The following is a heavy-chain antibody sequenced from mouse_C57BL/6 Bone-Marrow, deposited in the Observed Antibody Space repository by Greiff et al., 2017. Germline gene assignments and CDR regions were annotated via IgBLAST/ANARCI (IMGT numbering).Heavy chain of an antibody. J-gene: IGHJ2*01. CDR3: ERRGNTHRSSYRGFFDY. V-gene: IGHV1-59*01. CDR1: GYTFTSYW. Sequence: VQLKQPGAELVRPGTSVKLSCKASGYTFTSYWMHWVKQRPGQGLEWIGVIDPSDSYTNYNQKFKGKATLTVNTSSSTAYMQLSSLTSEDSAVYYCERRGNTHRSSYRGFFDYWGQGTTLTVSS. CDR2: IDPSDSYT. D-gene: IGHD1-1*01.